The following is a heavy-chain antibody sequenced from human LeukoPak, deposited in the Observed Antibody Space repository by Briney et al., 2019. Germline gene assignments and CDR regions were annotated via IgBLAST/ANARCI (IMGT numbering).Heavy chain of an antibody. CDR1: GYIFTNYW. D-gene: IGHD5-12*01. Sequence: GESLKISCKGSGYIFTNYWIGWVRQMPGKGLEWMGIIYPRDSDTRYSPSFQGQVTVSADKSISTAYLQWSSLEASDTAIYYCARRQYSGYDFDFWGQGTLVTVPS. CDR3: ARRQYSGYDFDF. J-gene: IGHJ4*02. V-gene: IGHV5-51*01. CDR2: IYPRDSDT.